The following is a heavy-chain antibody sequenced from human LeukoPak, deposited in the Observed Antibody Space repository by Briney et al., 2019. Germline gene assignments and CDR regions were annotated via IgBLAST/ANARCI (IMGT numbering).Heavy chain of an antibody. CDR2: ITGSGGST. Sequence: PGGSLRLSCAASGFTVSSTYMSWVRQAPGKGLEWVSGITGSGGSTYYAHSVKGRFTISRDNSKNTLSLQMNRLRAEDTAPYYCAKGGNGYCSNGVCSPRVVAAIDYWGQGTLVTVAS. CDR3: AKGGNGYCSNGVCSPRVVAAIDY. CDR1: GFTVSSTY. V-gene: IGHV3-23*01. D-gene: IGHD2-8*01. J-gene: IGHJ4*02.